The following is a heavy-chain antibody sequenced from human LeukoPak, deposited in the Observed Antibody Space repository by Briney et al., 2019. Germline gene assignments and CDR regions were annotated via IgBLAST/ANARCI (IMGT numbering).Heavy chain of an antibody. CDR3: ARLGGTVTTLWYFDY. Sequence: PSETLSLTCAVSGGSISSSNWWSWVRQPPGKGLEWIGEIYHDGRTNYDPSLKSRVTISVDKSNNQFSLKLSSVTAADTAVYYCARLGGTVTTLWYFDYWGQGTLVTVSS. J-gene: IGHJ4*02. D-gene: IGHD4-11*01. CDR2: IYHDGRT. V-gene: IGHV4-4*02. CDR1: GGSISSSNW.